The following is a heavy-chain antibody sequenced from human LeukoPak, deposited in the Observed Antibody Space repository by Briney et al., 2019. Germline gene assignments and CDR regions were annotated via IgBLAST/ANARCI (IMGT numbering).Heavy chain of an antibody. CDR1: GFTFDDYA. Sequence: GGSLRLSCAASGFTFDDYAMHWVRQAPGKGLEWVSGISWNSGSIGYADSVKGRFTISRDNAKNSLYLQMNSLRAEDMALYYCAKDIFPNYGSRSYYDYWGQGTLVTVSS. V-gene: IGHV3-9*03. D-gene: IGHD3-10*01. J-gene: IGHJ4*02. CDR3: AKDIFPNYGSRSYYDY. CDR2: ISWNSGSI.